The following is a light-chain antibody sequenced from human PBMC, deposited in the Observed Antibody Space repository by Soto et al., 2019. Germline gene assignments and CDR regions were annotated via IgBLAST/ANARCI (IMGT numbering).Light chain of an antibody. CDR1: QSVLYSSNNKNY. Sequence: DTVMTQSPDSLAVSLGERATINCKSSQSVLYSSNNKNYLAWYQQKPGQPPKLLIYWASTRESGVPDRFSGSGSGTEFTLSISSLQAEDVAVYYCQQYYSTPVTFGGGTKVEIK. CDR3: QQYYSTPVT. CDR2: WAS. V-gene: IGKV4-1*01. J-gene: IGKJ4*01.